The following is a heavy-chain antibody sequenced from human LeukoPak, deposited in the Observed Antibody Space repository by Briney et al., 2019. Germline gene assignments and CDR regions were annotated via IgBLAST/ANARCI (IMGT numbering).Heavy chain of an antibody. CDR2: IYHSGST. D-gene: IGHD2-2*01. CDR1: GGSISSGGYS. V-gene: IGHV4-30-2*01. CDR3: ARGLASVVVPAGPYYYYGMDV. J-gene: IGHJ6*02. Sequence: SETLSLTCAVSGGSISSGGYSWSWIRQPPGKGLEWIGYIYHSGSTYYNPSLKSRVTISVDRSKNQFSLKLSSVTAADTAVYYCARGLASVVVPAGPYYYYGMDVWGQGTTVTVSS.